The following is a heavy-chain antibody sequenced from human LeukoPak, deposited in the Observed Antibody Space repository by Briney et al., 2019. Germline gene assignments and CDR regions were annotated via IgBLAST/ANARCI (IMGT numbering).Heavy chain of an antibody. J-gene: IGHJ5*02. V-gene: IGHV1-18*01. D-gene: IGHD3-22*01. Sequence: ASVKVSCKASGYTFTSYGISWVRQAPGQGLEWMRWISAYNGNTNYAQKLQGRVTMTTDTSTSTAYMELRSLRSDDTAVYYCARAPRHYDSSGYYRTFDPWGQGTLVTVSS. CDR3: ARAPRHYDSSGYYRTFDP. CDR1: GYTFTSYG. CDR2: ISAYNGNT.